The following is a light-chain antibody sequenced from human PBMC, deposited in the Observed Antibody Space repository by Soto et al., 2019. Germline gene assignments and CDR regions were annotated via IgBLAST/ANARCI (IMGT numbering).Light chain of an antibody. J-gene: IGKJ3*01. Sequence: DIQMTQSPSTLSASVGDRVTITCRASQSISSWLAWYQQKSGKAPKLLIHDASSLESGVPSRFSGSGSGTEFPLNISSLQPDDFATYYCQYYSSYSPTFGPGTTVDIK. CDR3: QYYSSYSPT. CDR1: QSISSW. CDR2: DAS. V-gene: IGKV1-5*01.